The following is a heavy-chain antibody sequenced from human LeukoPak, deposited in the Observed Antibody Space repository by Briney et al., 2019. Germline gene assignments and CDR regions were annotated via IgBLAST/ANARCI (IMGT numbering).Heavy chain of an antibody. Sequence: GASVKVSCKASGYTFTSYAISWVRQAPGQGLEWMGWISGYNGNRDYVQKFQGRVTMTTDTSTSTAYMELRSLRSDDTAVYYCAREGGDRDYFDYWGQGTLVTVSS. CDR1: GYTFTSYA. CDR2: ISGYNGNR. V-gene: IGHV1-18*01. D-gene: IGHD2-21*01. CDR3: AREGGDRDYFDY. J-gene: IGHJ4*02.